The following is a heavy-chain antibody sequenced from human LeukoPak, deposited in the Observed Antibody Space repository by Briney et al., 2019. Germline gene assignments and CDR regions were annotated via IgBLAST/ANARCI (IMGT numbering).Heavy chain of an antibody. J-gene: IGHJ4*02. CDR3: ARGTNAAMGYYFDY. Sequence: ASETLSLTCTVSGSSISSGYYWGWIRQPPGKGLEWIGNIYHSGSTYYNPSLKSRVTISVDTSKNQFSLKLSSVTAADTAVYYCARGTNAAMGYYFDYWGQGTLVTVSS. V-gene: IGHV4-38-2*02. CDR2: IYHSGST. D-gene: IGHD5-18*01. CDR1: GSSISSGYY.